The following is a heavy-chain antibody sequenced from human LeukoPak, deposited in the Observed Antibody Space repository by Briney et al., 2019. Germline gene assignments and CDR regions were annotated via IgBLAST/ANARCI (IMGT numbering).Heavy chain of an antibody. J-gene: IGHJ3*02. CDR2: IIPILGMA. Sequence: SVKVSCKASGGTFSSYTISWVRQAPGQGLEWMGRIIPILGMANYAQKFRGRVTITADKSTSTAYMELSSLRSEDTAVYYCARVGEDGYNNRNYAFGIWGQGTMVTVSS. CDR1: GGTFSSYT. D-gene: IGHD5-24*01. V-gene: IGHV1-69*02. CDR3: ARVGEDGYNNRNYAFGI.